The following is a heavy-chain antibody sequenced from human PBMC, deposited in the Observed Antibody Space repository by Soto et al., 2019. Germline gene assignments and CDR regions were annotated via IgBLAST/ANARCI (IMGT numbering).Heavy chain of an antibody. D-gene: IGHD6-19*01. J-gene: IGHJ4*02. V-gene: IGHV1-2*02. CDR2: INPNSGGT. CDR1: GYTFTGYY. CDR3: ARARGKYSSGWAYFDY. Sequence: ASVKVSGKASGYTFTGYYMHWVRQAPGQGLEWMGWINPNSGGTNYAQKFQGRVTMTRDTSISTAYMELSRLRSDDTAVYYCARARGKYSSGWAYFDYWGQGTLVTVSS.